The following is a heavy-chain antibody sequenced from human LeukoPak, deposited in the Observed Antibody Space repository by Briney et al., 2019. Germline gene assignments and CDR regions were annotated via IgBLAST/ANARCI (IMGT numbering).Heavy chain of an antibody. CDR3: AKGEDFNWGRGLTIDY. J-gene: IGHJ4*02. CDR1: GFTFSSYA. D-gene: IGHD7-27*01. Sequence: GGSLRLSCAASGFTFSSYAMSWVRQAPVKGLEWVSAISGSGGSTYYADSVKGRFTISRDNSKNTLYLQMNSLRAEDTAVYYCAKGEDFNWGRGLTIDYWGQGTLVTVSS. CDR2: ISGSGGST. V-gene: IGHV3-23*01.